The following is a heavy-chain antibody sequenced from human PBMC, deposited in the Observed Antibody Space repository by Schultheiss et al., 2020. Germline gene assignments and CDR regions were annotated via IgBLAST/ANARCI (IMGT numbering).Heavy chain of an antibody. Sequence: GGSLRLSCAVYGGSFSGYYWSWIRQPPGKGLEWVANIKQDGSEKYYVDSVKGRFTISRDNAKNSLYLQMNSLRAEDTAVYYCARWGDPTGTTCYYYGMDVWGQGTTVNVYS. J-gene: IGHJ6*02. V-gene: IGHV3-7*01. D-gene: IGHD1-1*01. CDR3: ARWGDPTGTTCYYYGMDV. CDR2: IKQDGSEK. CDR1: GGSFSGYY.